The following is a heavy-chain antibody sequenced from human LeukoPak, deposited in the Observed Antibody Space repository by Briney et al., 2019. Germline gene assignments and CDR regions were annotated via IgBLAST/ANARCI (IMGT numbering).Heavy chain of an antibody. D-gene: IGHD3-10*01. CDR1: GFTFSSYA. V-gene: IGHV3-23*01. CDR2: ISGSGGST. Sequence: PGASLRLSCAASGFTFSSYAMSWVRQAPEKGLEWVSAISGSGGSTYYADSGKGRFTISRDNSKNTLYLQMNSLRAEDTAVYYCAKDSRVGGYYFDYWGQGTLVTVSS. CDR3: AKDSRVGGYYFDY. J-gene: IGHJ4*02.